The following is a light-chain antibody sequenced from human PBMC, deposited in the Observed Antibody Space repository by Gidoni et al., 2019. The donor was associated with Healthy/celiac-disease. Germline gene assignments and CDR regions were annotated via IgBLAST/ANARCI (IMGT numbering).Light chain of an antibody. V-gene: IGLV2-14*03. CDR1: SSDVGGYNY. J-gene: IGLJ2*01. CDR3: SSYTSSSTLDVV. Sequence: QSALTQPASVSGSPGQSITISCTGTSSDVGGYNYVSWYQQHPGKAPKLMIYDVSNRPSGCSNRFSGSKSGNTVSLTISGLQAEDEADYYCSSYTSSSTLDVVFGGGTKLTVL. CDR2: DVS.